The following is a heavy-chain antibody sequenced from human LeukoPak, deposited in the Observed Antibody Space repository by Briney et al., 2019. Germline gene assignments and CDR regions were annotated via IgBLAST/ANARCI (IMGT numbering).Heavy chain of an antibody. V-gene: IGHV4-31*03. D-gene: IGHD1-26*01. CDR2: IYYSGST. Sequence: PSETLSLTCTVSGGSIISGGYYWSWIRQHPGKGLEWIGYIYYSGSTYYNPSLKSRVTISVDTSKNQFSLKLSSVTAADTAVYYCARDAAGATVFDYWGQGTLVTVSS. J-gene: IGHJ4*02. CDR1: GGSIISGGYY. CDR3: ARDAAGATVFDY.